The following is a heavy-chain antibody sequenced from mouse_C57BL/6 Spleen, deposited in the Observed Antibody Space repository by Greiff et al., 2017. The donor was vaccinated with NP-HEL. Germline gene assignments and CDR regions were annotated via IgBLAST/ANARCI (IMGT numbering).Heavy chain of an antibody. Sequence: EVQRVESGGGLVQPGGSLSLSCAASGFTFTDYYMSWVRQPPGTALEWLGFIRNKANGYTTEYSASVKGRFTISRDKFQSILYLQMKALRAEDSATDYCARVNYGNYEGYFDVWGTGTTVTVSS. J-gene: IGHJ1*03. CDR2: IRNKANGYTT. V-gene: IGHV7-3*01. CDR3: ARVNYGNYEGYFDV. CDR1: GFTFTDYY. D-gene: IGHD2-1*01.